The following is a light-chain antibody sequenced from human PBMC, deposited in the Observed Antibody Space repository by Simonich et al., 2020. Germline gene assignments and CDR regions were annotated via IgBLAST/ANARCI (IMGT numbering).Light chain of an antibody. Sequence: DVVMTQSPLSLPVTLGQPASISYRSSQSLVHSDGNTYLNRFQQRPGQSPRRLIYKVSNRDSVVPDRFSGSGSGTDCTLKISRVEAEDVGVYYCMQGTHWPPWTFGQGTKVEIK. CDR3: MQGTHWPPWT. CDR2: KVS. CDR1: QSLVHSDGNTY. J-gene: IGKJ1*01. V-gene: IGKV2-30*02.